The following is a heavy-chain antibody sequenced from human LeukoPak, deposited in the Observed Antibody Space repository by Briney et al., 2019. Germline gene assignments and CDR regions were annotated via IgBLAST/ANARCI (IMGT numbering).Heavy chain of an antibody. D-gene: IGHD3-22*01. Sequence: GESLKISCKGFGYSFTSYWIGWVRQMPGKGLEWMGIIYPGDSDTRYSPSFQGQVTISADKSISTAYLQWSSLKASDTAMYYCARHGAYYYDSSGYPFDYWGQGTLVTVSS. CDR2: IYPGDSDT. CDR1: GYSFTSYW. CDR3: ARHGAYYYDSSGYPFDY. J-gene: IGHJ4*02. V-gene: IGHV5-51*01.